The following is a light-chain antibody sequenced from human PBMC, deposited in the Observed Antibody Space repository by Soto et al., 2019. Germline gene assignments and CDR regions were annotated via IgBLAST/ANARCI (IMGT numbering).Light chain of an antibody. CDR1: QSISSW. Sequence: DIQVTQSASALSSSVRDRVTVTCRASQSISSWLAWYQQKPGKAPKLLIYAASSLQSGVPSRFSGSGSGTEFTLTISSLQPDDFATYYCQHYNSYSEPFGQGTKVDIK. J-gene: IGKJ1*01. CDR2: AAS. CDR3: QHYNSYSEP. V-gene: IGKV1-5*01.